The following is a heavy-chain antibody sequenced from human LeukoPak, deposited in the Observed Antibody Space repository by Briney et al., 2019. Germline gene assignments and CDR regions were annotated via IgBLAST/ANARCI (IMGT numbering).Heavy chain of an antibody. J-gene: IGHJ4*02. CDR1: GYTFTGCY. D-gene: IGHD3-3*01. CDR2: FVPEDGET. Sequence: ASVKVSCKASGYTFTGCYMHWVRQAPGKGLEWMGGFVPEDGETIYAQKFQGRVTMTEDTSTDTAYMELSSLRSEDTAVYYCATRLHNHITILVQLHYWGQGTLVTVSS. CDR3: ATRLHNHITILVQLHY. V-gene: IGHV1-24*01.